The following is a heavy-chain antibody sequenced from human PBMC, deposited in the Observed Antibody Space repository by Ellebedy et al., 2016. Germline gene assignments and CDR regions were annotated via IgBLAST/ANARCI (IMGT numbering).Heavy chain of an antibody. V-gene: IGHV3-21*01. J-gene: IGHJ5*02. D-gene: IGHD3-16*01. CDR2: ISSSSSYI. CDR3: ARGVGGTSLNWFDP. CDR1: GFTFSGQS. Sequence: GGSLRLXXAASGFTFSGQSMNWVRQAPGKGLEWVSSISSSSSYIYYADSVKGRFTISRDNAKNSLYLQMNSLRAEDTAVYYCARGVGGTSLNWFDPWGQGTLVTVSS.